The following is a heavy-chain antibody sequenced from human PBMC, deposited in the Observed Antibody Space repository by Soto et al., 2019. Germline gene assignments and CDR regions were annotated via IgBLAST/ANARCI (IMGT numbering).Heavy chain of an antibody. CDR3: ARWSVSGWPEPDNWFDP. Sequence: ASVKVSCKASGYTFTSYGISWVRQAPGQGLEWMGWISAYNGNTNYAQKLQGRVTMTTDTSTSTAYMELRSLRSDDTAVYYCARWSVSGWPEPDNWFDPWGQGTLVTVSS. D-gene: IGHD6-19*01. J-gene: IGHJ5*02. V-gene: IGHV1-18*04. CDR2: ISAYNGNT. CDR1: GYTFTSYG.